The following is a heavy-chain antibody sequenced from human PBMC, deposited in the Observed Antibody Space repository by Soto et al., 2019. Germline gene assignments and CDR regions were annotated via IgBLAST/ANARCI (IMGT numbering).Heavy chain of an antibody. CDR1: GFTISSNY. D-gene: IGHD2-15*01. J-gene: IGHJ4*02. V-gene: IGHV3-66*01. CDR3: ARDVGAYCSGGSCFSNY. CDR2: IYGGGAN. Sequence: GGSLRLSCAASGFTISSNYMSWVRQAPGKGLEWVSVIYGGGANYYADSVEGRFTISRDNSKNTLYLHMNSLRADDTGIYYCARDVGAYCSGGSCFSNYWGLGTLVTVSS.